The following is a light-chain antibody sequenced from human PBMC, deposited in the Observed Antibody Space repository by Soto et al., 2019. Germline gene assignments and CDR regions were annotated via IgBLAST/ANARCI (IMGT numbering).Light chain of an antibody. J-gene: IGKJ2*01. CDR2: DAF. CDR3: QQHSNSYT. V-gene: IGKV3-11*01. CDR1: QSVSSY. Sequence: EIVLTQSPATLSLSPGEIATLSCRASQSVSSYLAWYQQKPGQAPRLLIYDAFNRATGIPARFSGSGSGTDFTLTISNLEPEDFAVYDCQQHSNSYTFGQGTKLEIK.